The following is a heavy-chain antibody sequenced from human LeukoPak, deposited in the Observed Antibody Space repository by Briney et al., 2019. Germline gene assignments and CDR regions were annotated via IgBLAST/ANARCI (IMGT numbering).Heavy chain of an antibody. CDR2: ISYDGSNK. CDR1: GFTFSSYG. V-gene: IGHV3-30-3*01. D-gene: IGHD3-10*01. J-gene: IGHJ4*02. Sequence: GGSLRLSCAASGFTFSSYGMHWVRQAPGKGLEWVAMISYDGSNKDYADSVKGRFTFSRDNSKNTLYLQMDSLRAEDTAVYYCARTWHYYGSGSYYKTFDYWGQGTLVTVSS. CDR3: ARTWHYYGSGSYYKTFDY.